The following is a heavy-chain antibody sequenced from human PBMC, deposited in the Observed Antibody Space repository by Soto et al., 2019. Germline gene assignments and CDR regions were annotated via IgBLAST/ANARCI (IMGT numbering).Heavy chain of an antibody. V-gene: IGHV4-39*01. CDR1: GGSISSSSYY. J-gene: IGHJ4*02. D-gene: IGHD4-17*01. CDR3: ARHHDDYGDYTPGDY. Sequence: SETLSLTCTVSGGSISSSSYYWGWIRQPPGKGLEWIGSIYYSGSTYYNPSLKSRVTISVDTSKNQFSLKLSSVTAADTAVYYCARHHDDYGDYTPGDYWGQGTLVTVSS. CDR2: IYYSGST.